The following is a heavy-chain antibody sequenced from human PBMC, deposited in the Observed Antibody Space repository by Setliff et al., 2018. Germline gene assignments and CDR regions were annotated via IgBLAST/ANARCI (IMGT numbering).Heavy chain of an antibody. D-gene: IGHD3-3*01. CDR3: AKDLASWSPDR. CDR1: GFTFSIYS. Sequence: PGESLKISCAASGFTFSIYSMSWVRQAPGKGLEWVALISATGGATYYADSVKGRFTIFRDNSKNSLYLQMNDLRAEDTAVYYCAKDLASWSPDRWGLGTLVTSPQ. V-gene: IGHV3-23*01. J-gene: IGHJ4*02. CDR2: ISATGGAT.